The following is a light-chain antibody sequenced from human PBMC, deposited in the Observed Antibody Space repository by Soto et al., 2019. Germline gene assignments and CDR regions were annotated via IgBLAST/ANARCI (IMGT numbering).Light chain of an antibody. Sequence: QSVLTQPPSVSGAPGQRVTISCTGSSSNIGAGYDVHWYQQLPGTAPKLLIYDNSNRPSGGPDRFSGSKSGTSASLAITGLQAEYEADYYCQSYDSSLSGLLFGGGTKLTVL. V-gene: IGLV1-40*01. CDR1: SSNIGAGYD. CDR2: DNS. J-gene: IGLJ2*01. CDR3: QSYDSSLSGLL.